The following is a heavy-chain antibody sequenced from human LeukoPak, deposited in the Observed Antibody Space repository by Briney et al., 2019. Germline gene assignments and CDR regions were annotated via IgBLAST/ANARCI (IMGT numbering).Heavy chain of an antibody. D-gene: IGHD6-13*01. CDR2: INPNSGGT. CDR3: VRPRYGSSWSPPLQNWFVP. J-gene: IGHJ5*02. CDR1: GYTFTGYY. V-gene: IGHV1-2*02. Sequence: ASVKVSCKASGYTFTGYYMHWVRQAPGKGGEWVGWINPNSGGTNYAQKFQGRVTMTRDTSIRTAYVELSRLTSDDTAVYYWVRPRYGSSWSPPLQNWFVPGGQGTLVTVSS.